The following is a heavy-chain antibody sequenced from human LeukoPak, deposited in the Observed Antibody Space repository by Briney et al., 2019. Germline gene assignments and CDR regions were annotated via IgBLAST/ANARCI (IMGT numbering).Heavy chain of an antibody. CDR1: GFTFSSYS. D-gene: IGHD2-21*02. V-gene: IGHV3-48*04. CDR2: ISSSGSTT. CDR3: AREGVRVVTADAFDI. Sequence: PGGSLRLSCAASGFTFSSYSMNWVRQAPGKGLEWVSHISSSGSTTYYADSVKGRFTISRDNAKNSLYLQMNSLRAEDTAVYYCAREGVRVVTADAFDIWGQGTMVTVSS. J-gene: IGHJ3*02.